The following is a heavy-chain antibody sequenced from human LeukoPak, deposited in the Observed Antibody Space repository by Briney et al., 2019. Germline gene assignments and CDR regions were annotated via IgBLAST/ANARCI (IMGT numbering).Heavy chain of an antibody. V-gene: IGHV3-23*01. CDR1: GFTFSNAW. D-gene: IGHD1-14*01. J-gene: IGHJ4*02. Sequence: GGSLRLSCAASGFTFSNAWMSWVRQAPGKGLEWVSAISGSGGSTYYADSVKGRFTISRDNSKNTLYLQMNSLRAEDTAVYYCAKRSSYTVDYWGQGTLVTVSS. CDR3: AKRSSYTVDY. CDR2: ISGSGGST.